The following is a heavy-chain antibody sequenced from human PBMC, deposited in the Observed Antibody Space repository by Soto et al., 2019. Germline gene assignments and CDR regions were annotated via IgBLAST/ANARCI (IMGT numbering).Heavy chain of an antibody. V-gene: IGHV3-23*01. CDR3: AKDRQFRSYYESAGHYNN. J-gene: IGHJ4*02. Sequence: EVQLLESGGGLVQPGGSLRLSCVASGFTFKNYDMRWVRQAPGKGLDWVSGISGSGAITYYADSVRGRFTISRDNSKNTLYLQLNSLGAEDTAIYYCAKDRQFRSYYESAGHYNNWGQGTLVTVSS. D-gene: IGHD3-9*01. CDR2: ISGSGAIT. CDR1: GFTFKNYD.